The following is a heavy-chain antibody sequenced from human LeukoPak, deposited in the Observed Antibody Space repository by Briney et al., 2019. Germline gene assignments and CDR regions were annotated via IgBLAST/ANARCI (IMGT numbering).Heavy chain of an antibody. Sequence: PGGSLRLSCAASGFTFSNDAMTWVRQAPGEGLEWVSSISGSSGYTYYADSVKGRFTISRDNSENMLFLQMNSLTAEDTAVYYCAKGDGDFLNIDYWGQGTLVTVSS. CDR2: ISGSSGYT. D-gene: IGHD4-17*01. CDR3: AKGDGDFLNIDY. CDR1: GFTFSNDA. J-gene: IGHJ4*02. V-gene: IGHV3-23*01.